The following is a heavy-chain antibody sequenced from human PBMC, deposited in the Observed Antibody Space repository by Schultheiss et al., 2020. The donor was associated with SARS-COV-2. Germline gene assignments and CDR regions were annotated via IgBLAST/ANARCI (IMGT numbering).Heavy chain of an antibody. V-gene: IGHV4-59*05. CDR3: ATLPTASYYYYGMDV. J-gene: IGHJ6*02. Sequence: SETLSLTCTVSGGSISSYYWSWIRQPAGKGLEWIGHIYYSGTTHYNPSLKSRVTISVDTSKNQFSLKLSSVTAADTAVYYCATLPTASYYYYGMDVWGQGTTVTVSS. CDR1: GGSISSYY. CDR2: IYYSGTT.